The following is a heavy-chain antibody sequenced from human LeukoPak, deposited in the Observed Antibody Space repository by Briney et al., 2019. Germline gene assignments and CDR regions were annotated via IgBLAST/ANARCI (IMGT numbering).Heavy chain of an antibody. CDR2: ISYDGSNK. CDR3: AKTSGRRWEPQAYFDY. J-gene: IGHJ4*02. D-gene: IGHD1-26*01. CDR1: GFTFSSYG. V-gene: IGHV3-30*18. Sequence: PGGSLRLSCAASGFTFSSYGMHWVRQAPGKGLEWVAVISYDGSNKYYADSVKGRFTISRDNSKNTLYLQMNSLRAEDTAVYYCAKTSGRRWEPQAYFDYWGQGTLVTVSS.